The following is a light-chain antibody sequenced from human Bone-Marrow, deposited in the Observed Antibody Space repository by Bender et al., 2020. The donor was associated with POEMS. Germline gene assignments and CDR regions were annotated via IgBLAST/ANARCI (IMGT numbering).Light chain of an antibody. V-gene: IGLV3-27*01. Sequence: SYELTQPSSVSVSPGQTARITCSGDALAEKYARWFQQKPGQAPLVVIYKDTERPPGIPERFSGSTSGTTVTLTISGAQVEDEADYYCYSAAGDKGVFGGGTKLTVL. CDR1: ALAEKY. J-gene: IGLJ2*01. CDR2: KDT. CDR3: YSAAGDKGV.